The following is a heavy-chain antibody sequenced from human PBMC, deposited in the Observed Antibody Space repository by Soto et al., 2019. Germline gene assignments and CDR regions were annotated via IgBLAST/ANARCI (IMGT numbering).Heavy chain of an antibody. CDR3: AREEVVVVQAARHYYGMDV. CDR1: GFTFSSYG. Sequence: GGSLRLSCAASGFTFSSYGMHWVRQAPGKGLEWVAVIWYDGSNKYYADSVKGRFTISRDNSKNTLYLQMNSLRAEDTAVYYCAREEVVVVQAARHYYGMDVWGQGTTVTVSS. CDR2: IWYDGSNK. J-gene: IGHJ6*02. D-gene: IGHD2-2*01. V-gene: IGHV3-33*01.